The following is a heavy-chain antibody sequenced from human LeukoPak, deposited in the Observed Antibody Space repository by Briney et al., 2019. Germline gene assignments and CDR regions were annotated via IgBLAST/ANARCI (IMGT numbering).Heavy chain of an antibody. CDR2: IWYDGSSK. V-gene: IGHV3-33*01. CDR3: ARDLGGTYSRAAFDI. D-gene: IGHD1-26*01. J-gene: IGHJ3*02. Sequence: GGSLRLSCAASGFTFSNYGMHWVRQAPGRGLEWVAVIWYDGSSKKYADSVKGRFTISRDNSKNTLYLQMTSLRAEDTAVYYCARDLGGTYSRAAFDIWGQGTMVTVSS. CDR1: GFTFSNYG.